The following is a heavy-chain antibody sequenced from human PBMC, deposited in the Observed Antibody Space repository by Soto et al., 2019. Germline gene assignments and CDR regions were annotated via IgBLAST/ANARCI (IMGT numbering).Heavy chain of an antibody. V-gene: IGHV3-74*01. D-gene: IGHD1-26*01. CDR1: GFTFSIYW. CDR3: TRVGGSVSGMDV. J-gene: IGHJ6*02. CDR2: IDNAGSSA. Sequence: EVQLVESGGGLVQPGGSLRLSCAASGFTFSIYWMHWVRQAPGKGPVWVSRIDNAGSSAWYADSVKGRFTISRDNAKNTVYLQMNRLRAEDTAVYYCTRVGGSVSGMDVWGQGTTVTVSS.